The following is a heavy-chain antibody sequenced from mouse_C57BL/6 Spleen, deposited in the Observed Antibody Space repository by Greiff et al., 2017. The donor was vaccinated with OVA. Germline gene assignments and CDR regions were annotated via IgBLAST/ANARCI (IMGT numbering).Heavy chain of an antibody. CDR2: ISDGGSYT. Sequence: EVQLVESGGGLVKPGGSLKLSCAASGFTFSSYAMSWVRQTPEKRLEWVATISDGGSYTYYPDNVKGRFTISRDNAKNNLYLQMSHLKSEDTAMYYCARANYDYDVGYFDYWGQGTTLTVSS. CDR1: GFTFSSYA. D-gene: IGHD2-4*01. CDR3: ARANYDYDVGYFDY. V-gene: IGHV5-4*01. J-gene: IGHJ2*01.